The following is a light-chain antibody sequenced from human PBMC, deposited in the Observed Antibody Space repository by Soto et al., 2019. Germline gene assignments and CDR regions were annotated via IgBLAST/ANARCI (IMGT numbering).Light chain of an antibody. V-gene: IGLV2-23*02. CDR1: SSNVGSYKL. CDR2: EVN. Sequence: QSALTQPASVSGSPGQSITISCTGTSSNVGSYKLVSWYQQHPGKAPKLMIFEVNKRPSGVSNRFSGSKSGNTASLTISGLMVEDEADYYCCSSGGSPTYVFGTGTKLTVL. J-gene: IGLJ1*01. CDR3: CSSGGSPTYV.